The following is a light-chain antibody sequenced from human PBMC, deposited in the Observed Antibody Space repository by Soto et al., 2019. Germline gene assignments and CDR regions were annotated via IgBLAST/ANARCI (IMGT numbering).Light chain of an antibody. Sequence: QSALTQPASVSGSPGQSITISCTGTSSDVGGYDYVSWYQQHPGKAPKFMIYEVTNRPSGVSHRFSGSKSGNTASLTISGLQAEDEADYYCTSSAGIYHYLVFGGGTKLTVL. CDR2: EVT. V-gene: IGLV2-14*01. J-gene: IGLJ3*02. CDR1: SSDVGGYDY. CDR3: TSSAGIYHYLV.